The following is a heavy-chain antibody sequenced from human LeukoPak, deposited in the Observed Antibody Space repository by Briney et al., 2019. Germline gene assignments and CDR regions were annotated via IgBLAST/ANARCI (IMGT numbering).Heavy chain of an antibody. CDR2: ISGSGGST. Sequence: GGSLRLSCAASGFTFSSYAMSWVRQAPGKGLEWVSAISGSGGSTYYADPVKGRFTISRDNSKNTLYLQMNSLRAEDTAVYYCAKALDIVVVVAATPGYWGQGTLVTVSS. V-gene: IGHV3-23*01. CDR1: GFTFSSYA. D-gene: IGHD2-15*01. CDR3: AKALDIVVVVAATPGY. J-gene: IGHJ4*02.